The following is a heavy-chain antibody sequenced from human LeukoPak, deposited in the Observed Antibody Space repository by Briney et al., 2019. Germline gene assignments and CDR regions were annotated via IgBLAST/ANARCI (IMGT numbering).Heavy chain of an antibody. Sequence: GESLKISCKASGYSFSNYWIGWVRQMPGKGLEWMGIIYPGDSDTRYSPSFQGQVAISADKSITTAYLQWTSLKASDTAIYYCARSSSGWHFDYWGQGTLVTVSS. CDR3: ARSSSGWHFDY. CDR1: GYSFSNYW. V-gene: IGHV5-51*01. J-gene: IGHJ4*02. D-gene: IGHD6-19*01. CDR2: IYPGDSDT.